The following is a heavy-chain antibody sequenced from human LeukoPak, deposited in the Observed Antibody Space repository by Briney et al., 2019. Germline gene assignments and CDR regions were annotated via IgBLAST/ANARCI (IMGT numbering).Heavy chain of an antibody. CDR3: AKDRVLAGG. CDR1: GFTFSSDA. J-gene: IGHJ4*02. V-gene: IGHV3-23*01. Sequence: GGSLSLSCAASGFTFSSDAMGGVRPAPGKGLEWVSAISGSGGSTYYADSVKGRFTISRDNSKNTLYLQMNSLRAEDTAVYYCAKDRVLAGGWGQGTLVTVSS. CDR2: ISGSGGST. D-gene: IGHD2-8*01.